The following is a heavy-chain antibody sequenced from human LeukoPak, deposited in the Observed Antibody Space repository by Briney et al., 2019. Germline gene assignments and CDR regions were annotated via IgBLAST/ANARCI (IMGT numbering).Heavy chain of an antibody. CDR1: GGSIGNYY. D-gene: IGHD2-2*01. Sequence: SETLSLTCTVSGGSIGNYYWNWIRQPPGKGLEWIGYIYYSGSTNYNPSLKSRVTISVDTSKNQFSLKLSSVTAADTAVYYCARERAIVPYYYGMDVWGQGTTVTVSS. V-gene: IGHV4-59*01. CDR3: ARERAIVPYYYGMDV. CDR2: IYYSGST. J-gene: IGHJ6*02.